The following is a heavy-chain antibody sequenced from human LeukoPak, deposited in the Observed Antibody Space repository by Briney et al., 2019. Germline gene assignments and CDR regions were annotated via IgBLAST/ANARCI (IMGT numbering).Heavy chain of an antibody. J-gene: IGHJ4*02. CDR2: IDYGGST. CDR1: GYSISNSNW. D-gene: IGHD6-19*01. Sequence: SETLSLTCGVSGYSISNSNWWGWIRQPPGKGLEWIGYIDYGGSTNYKSSLKSRVTILVDKSKNQFSLKLSSVTAADTAVYYCARDSSGWLGYFDYWGQGTLVTVSS. V-gene: IGHV4-28*03. CDR3: ARDSSGWLGYFDY.